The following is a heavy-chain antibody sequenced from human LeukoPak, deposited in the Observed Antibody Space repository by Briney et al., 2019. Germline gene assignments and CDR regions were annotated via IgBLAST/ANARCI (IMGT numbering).Heavy chain of an antibody. D-gene: IGHD2-8*01. CDR1: GYSISSSSYY. Sequence: SETLSLTCSVSGYSISSSSYYWGWIRQPPGKGLEWIASIYYSGNTYYNPSLKSRVTISVDTSKNQFSLKLNSVTAADTAVYYCARHPLMGFDYWGQGTPVTVSS. CDR2: IYYSGNT. J-gene: IGHJ4*02. V-gene: IGHV4-39*01. CDR3: ARHPLMGFDY.